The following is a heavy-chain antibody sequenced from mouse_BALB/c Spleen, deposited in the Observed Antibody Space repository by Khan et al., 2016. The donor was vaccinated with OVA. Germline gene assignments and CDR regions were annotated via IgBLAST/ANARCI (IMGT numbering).Heavy chain of an antibody. CDR2: MSSSGST. Sequence: VQLKESGPGLVKPSQSLSLTCTVTGYSITSDYAWNWIRQFPGNKLEWMGYMSSSGSTNYNPALKSRISITRDTSKNQFFLQLNSVTTEDTATYYCARDGSRYNYAMDYWGQGTSVTVSS. CDR3: ARDGSRYNYAMDY. J-gene: IGHJ4*01. D-gene: IGHD2-3*01. CDR1: GYSITSDYA. V-gene: IGHV3-2*02.